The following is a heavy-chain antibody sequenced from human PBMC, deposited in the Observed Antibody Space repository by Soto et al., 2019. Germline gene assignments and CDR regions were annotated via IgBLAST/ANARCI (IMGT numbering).Heavy chain of an antibody. CDR2: ISSSSTI. CDR3: ARDRAEQLVYNWFDP. V-gene: IGHV3-48*02. J-gene: IGHJ5*02. D-gene: IGHD6-6*01. Sequence: GGSLRLSCAASGFTFSSYSMNWVRQAPGKGLEWVSYISSSSTIYYADSVKGRFTISRDNAKNSLYLQMNSLRDEDTAVYYCARDRAEQLVYNWFDPWGQGTLVTVSS. CDR1: GFTFSSYS.